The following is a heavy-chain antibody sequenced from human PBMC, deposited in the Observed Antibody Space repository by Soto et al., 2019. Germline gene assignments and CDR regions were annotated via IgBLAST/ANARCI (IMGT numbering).Heavy chain of an antibody. J-gene: IGHJ4*02. CDR2: ISYSGNT. Sequence: QVQLQASGPGLVKPSETLSLSCTVSGGSVSSGGSFWTWIRQPPGKGLEWIGYISYSGNTNYNSSLXSXVXIXXDTSKQQFSLKLISVTAADTAVYYCARGQNWNYDSWGQGTLVTVSS. CDR1: GGSVSSGGSF. V-gene: IGHV4-61*08. D-gene: IGHD1-1*01. CDR3: ARGQNWNYDS.